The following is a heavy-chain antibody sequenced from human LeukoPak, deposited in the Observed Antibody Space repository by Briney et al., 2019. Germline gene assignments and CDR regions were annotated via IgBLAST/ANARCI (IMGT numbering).Heavy chain of an antibody. Sequence: ASVKVSCTASGYTFTGYYMHWVRQAPGQGLEWMGWINPNSGGTNYAQKFQGRVTMTRDTSISTAYVELSRLRSDDTAVYYCARDPRYFDWLDPYNWFDPWGQGTLVTVSS. CDR3: ARDPRYFDWLDPYNWFDP. D-gene: IGHD3-9*01. V-gene: IGHV1-2*02. CDR2: INPNSGGT. J-gene: IGHJ5*02. CDR1: GYTFTGYY.